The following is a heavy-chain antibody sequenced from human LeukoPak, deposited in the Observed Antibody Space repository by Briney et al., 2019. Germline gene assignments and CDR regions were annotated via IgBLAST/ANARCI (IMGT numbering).Heavy chain of an antibody. Sequence: SETLSLTCTVSGGSISSYYWSWIRQPPGKGLEWIGDIYYSGSTNYNPSLKSRVTISVDTSQNQFSLKLSFVTAAGPGVYYCARSYGPSGGMDVWGQGTTVTVSS. CDR3: ARSYGPSGGMDV. V-gene: IGHV4-59*01. D-gene: IGHD3-10*01. J-gene: IGHJ6*02. CDR2: IYYSGST. CDR1: GGSISSYY.